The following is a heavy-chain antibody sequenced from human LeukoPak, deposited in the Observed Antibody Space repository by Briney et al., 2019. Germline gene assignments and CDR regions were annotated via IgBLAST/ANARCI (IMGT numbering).Heavy chain of an antibody. Sequence: GESLKISCKGSGYSFTSYWIGWVRQMPGKGLEWMGIIYPGDSDTRYSPSFQGQVTISADKSISTAYLQWSSLKASDTAMHYCARLGSDYYYAPNWFDPWGQGTLVTVSS. V-gene: IGHV5-51*01. CDR3: ARLGSDYYYAPNWFDP. CDR2: IYPGDSDT. D-gene: IGHD3-10*01. J-gene: IGHJ5*02. CDR1: GYSFTSYW.